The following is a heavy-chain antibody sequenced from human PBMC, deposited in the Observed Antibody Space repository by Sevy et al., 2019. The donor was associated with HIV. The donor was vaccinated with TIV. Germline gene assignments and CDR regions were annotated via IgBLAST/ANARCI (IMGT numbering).Heavy chain of an antibody. Sequence: GGSLRLSCEASGFTFSKYSMSWVRQAPGKGLEWVSTFSFGCGRINYADAVNGRFTISRDDSKNTLDFQMNSLRAEDTAVYYCAREGCTKPHDYWGQGTLVTVSS. D-gene: IGHD2-8*01. CDR1: GFTFSKYS. V-gene: IGHV3-23*01. CDR2: FSFGCGRI. J-gene: IGHJ4*02. CDR3: AREGCTKPHDY.